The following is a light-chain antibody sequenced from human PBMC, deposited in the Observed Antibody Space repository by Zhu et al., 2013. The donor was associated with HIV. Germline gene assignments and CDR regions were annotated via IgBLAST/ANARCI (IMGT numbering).Light chain of an antibody. Sequence: IVLTQSPGTLSLSPGERATLSCRASESVNSNYLAWYQQKPGQSPRLLIYDTTSRANGIPDRFSGSGSGTDFTLTISRLEPEDSAFYYCQHRANWPRTFGQGTRW. V-gene: IGKV3D-20*02. CDR1: ESVNSNY. CDR3: QHRANWPRT. J-gene: IGKJ1*01. CDR2: DTT.